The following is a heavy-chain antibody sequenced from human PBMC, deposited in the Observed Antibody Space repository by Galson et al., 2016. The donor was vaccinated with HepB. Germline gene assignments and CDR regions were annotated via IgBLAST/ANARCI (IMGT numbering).Heavy chain of an antibody. Sequence: ETLSLTCAVSGVSITSNDWWSWVRQPPGRGLEWIGQIFHSGRVNYTPSLASRVTISIDTSNNHFSLRLTSVTAADTALYYCARQYWGGPSDYWGQGTLVTVSS. J-gene: IGHJ4*02. CDR2: IFHSGRV. CDR3: ARQYWGGPSDY. CDR1: GVSITSNDW. V-gene: IGHV4-4*02. D-gene: IGHD2/OR15-2a*01.